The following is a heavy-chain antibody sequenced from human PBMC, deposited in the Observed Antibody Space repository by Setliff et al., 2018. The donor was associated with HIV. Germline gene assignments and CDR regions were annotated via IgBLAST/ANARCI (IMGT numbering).Heavy chain of an antibody. CDR3: ARGSLYYGLGSHYLRSWFAP. J-gene: IGHJ5*02. Sequence: SSETLSLTCAVYGGSFSDNYWSWIRQPPGKGLDWIAEINHTGNINYNPSLKSRVTISMDPSKKQFSLKLSSVTAADTAVYYCARGSLYYGLGSHYLRSWFAPWGQGTLVTVSS. V-gene: IGHV4-34*01. CDR1: GGSFSDNY. CDR2: INHTGNI. D-gene: IGHD3-10*01.